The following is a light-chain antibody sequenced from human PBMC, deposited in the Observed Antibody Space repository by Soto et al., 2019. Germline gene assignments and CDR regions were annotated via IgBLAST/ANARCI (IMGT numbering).Light chain of an antibody. V-gene: IGKV3-15*01. CDR3: QQYNNWPLT. J-gene: IGKJ4*01. Sequence: ELLMTQSQTTLSLSPAARATLSCRASKRVSSDLAWYHQKPGQAPRLLIYGASTRATGIPARFSGSGSGTEFTLTIGGLQSEDFAVYYCQQYNNWPLTFGGGTKVDI. CDR1: KRVSSD. CDR2: GAS.